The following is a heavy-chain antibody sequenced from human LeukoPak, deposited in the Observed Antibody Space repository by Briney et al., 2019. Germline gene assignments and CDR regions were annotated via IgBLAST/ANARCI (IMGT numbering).Heavy chain of an antibody. V-gene: IGHV3-15*01. CDR3: TSGY. CDR1: GFTFSNAL. Sequence: GGSLRPSFAASGFTFSNALMSWVRPAPGKGREGGCLIKSKTDGGTTDYAAPVKGRFTISRDDSKNTLYLQMNSLKTEDTAVYYCTSGYWGQGTLVTVYS. D-gene: IGHD3-3*01. J-gene: IGHJ4*02. CDR2: IKSKTDGGTT.